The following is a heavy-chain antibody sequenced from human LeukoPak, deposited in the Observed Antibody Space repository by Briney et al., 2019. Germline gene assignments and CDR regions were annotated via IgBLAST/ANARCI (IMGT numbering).Heavy chain of an antibody. CDR3: ARDRPNYYGSDGHYYRRDGDY. Sequence: GGSLRLSCAAAGFSFSIYAMRWVRQAPGEGLQWVSSITSRGGRTWYVDSVKGRFTITRDNPENTLYLQKHSLRAEDTAVYYCARDRPNYYGSDGHYYRRDGDYWGRGTLVSVSS. CDR1: GFSFSIYA. CDR2: ITSRGGRT. D-gene: IGHD3-22*01. V-gene: IGHV3-23*01. J-gene: IGHJ4*02.